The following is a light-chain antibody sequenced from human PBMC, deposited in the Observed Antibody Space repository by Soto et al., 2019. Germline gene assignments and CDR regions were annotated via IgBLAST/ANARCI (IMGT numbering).Light chain of an antibody. CDR3: QSYDSSLSGWV. J-gene: IGLJ3*02. Sequence: QYVLTQPPSVSGAPGQRVTIACTGSSSNIGAGYDVHWYQQLPGTAPKLLIYGNSNGPSGVPDRFSGSKSGTSASLAITGLQPEDEAEYYCQSYDSSLSGWVFGGGTKLTVL. CDR1: SSNIGAGYD. V-gene: IGLV1-40*01. CDR2: GNS.